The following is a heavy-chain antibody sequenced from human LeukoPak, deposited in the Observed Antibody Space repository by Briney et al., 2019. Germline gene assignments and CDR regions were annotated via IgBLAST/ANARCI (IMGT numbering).Heavy chain of an antibody. Sequence: GGSLRLSCAASGITFSSHAMSWVRQAPGEGLEWGSLISGSGGHTYYGDSVKGRFTISRDNSTNRLYLQMNSLRPEDTAVYYCAKGGAATMRDGYNYYYYYMEVWGRGTTVTVSS. CDR2: ISGSGGHT. D-gene: IGHD5-24*01. J-gene: IGHJ6*03. V-gene: IGHV3-23*01. CDR3: AKGGAATMRDGYNYYYYYMEV. CDR1: GITFSSHA.